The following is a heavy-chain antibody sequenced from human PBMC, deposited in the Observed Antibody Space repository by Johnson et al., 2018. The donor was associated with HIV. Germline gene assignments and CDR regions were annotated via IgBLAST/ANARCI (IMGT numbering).Heavy chain of an antibody. CDR3: ANVLQFLEWPGALDI. V-gene: IGHV3-13*01. Sequence: VQLVEWGGGLVQPGGSLRLSSVASGFTFGRHDMHWVRQFTGKGLEWVSSIATAGDTYHPGSVKGRLSMSGDNSKNTLYLQMNRLRAEDTALYYCANVLQFLEWPGALDIWGQGTMVTVSS. D-gene: IGHD3-3*01. CDR1: GFTFGRHD. CDR2: IATAGDT. J-gene: IGHJ3*02.